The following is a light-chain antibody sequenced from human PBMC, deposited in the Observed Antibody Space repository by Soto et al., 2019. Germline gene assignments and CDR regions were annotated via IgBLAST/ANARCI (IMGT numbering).Light chain of an antibody. V-gene: IGKV3-15*01. CDR1: QSVSGH. CDR2: RAS. CDR3: QQYNDWQRN. Sequence: EIVMTQSPATLSVSPGERAALSCRASQSVSGHLAWYQQKPGQAPKLLIYRASTRATGLPARFSGSGSGTEFTLTISSLKPEDFAVYYCQQYNDWQRNFGGGTKVEIK. J-gene: IGKJ4*01.